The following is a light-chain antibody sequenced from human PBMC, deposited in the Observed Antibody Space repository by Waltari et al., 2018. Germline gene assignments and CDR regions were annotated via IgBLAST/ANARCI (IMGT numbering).Light chain of an antibody. Sequence: QSVLTQPPSVSGAPGQRVTISCTGSSPHIGAGYDVNRYQHLPGEAPKLLIYGNSNRPSGVPDRISGSKSGTSASLAITGLQAEDETDYYCQSYDSSLGGSVFGGGTKLTVL. CDR1: SPHIGAGYD. CDR3: QSYDSSLGGSV. CDR2: GNS. V-gene: IGLV1-40*01. J-gene: IGLJ2*01.